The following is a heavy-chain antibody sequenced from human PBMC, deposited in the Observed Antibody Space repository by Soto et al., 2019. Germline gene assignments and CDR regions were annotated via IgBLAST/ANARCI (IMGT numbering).Heavy chain of an antibody. J-gene: IGHJ5*02. Sequence: EVQLVESGGGLVKPGGSLRLSCAASGLTFSRYGMNWVRQAPGKGLVWVSYISISSSYIYYADSVKGRFTISRDNAKSSLFLRMNSLRAEDTAVYYCAREVWDNEYSYGFLRGWFDPWGQGTLVNVSS. CDR3: AREVWDNEYSYGFLRGWFDP. V-gene: IGHV3-21*01. D-gene: IGHD5-18*01. CDR2: ISISSSYI. CDR1: GLTFSRYG.